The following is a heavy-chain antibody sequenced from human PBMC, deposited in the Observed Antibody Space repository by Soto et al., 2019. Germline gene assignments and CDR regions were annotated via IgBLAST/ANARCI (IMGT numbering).Heavy chain of an antibody. Sequence: PGGSLRLSCAAARFPFSTYGMHWVRQAPGKGLEWVAVISYDGGEKYYADSVKGRFTISRDNSKNTLYLQMNSLRAEDTAVYYCAKALSNRDYYGMDVWGQGTTVTVSS. V-gene: IGHV3-30*18. CDR3: AKALSNRDYYGMDV. CDR1: RFPFSTYG. CDR2: ISYDGGEK. J-gene: IGHJ6*02. D-gene: IGHD3-16*01.